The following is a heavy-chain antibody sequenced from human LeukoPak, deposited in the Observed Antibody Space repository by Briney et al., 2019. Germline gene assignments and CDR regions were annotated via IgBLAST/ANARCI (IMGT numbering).Heavy chain of an antibody. CDR3: ARGLWLGELPFDY. D-gene: IGHD3-10*01. CDR1: GYSISSGYY. Sequence: SETLSLTCAVSGYSISSGYYWGWIRQPPGKGLEWIGSIYHSGSTYYNPSFKSRVTISVDTSKNQFSLKLSSVTAADTAVYYCARGLWLGELPFDYWGQGTLVTVSS. CDR2: IYHSGST. J-gene: IGHJ4*02. V-gene: IGHV4-38-2*01.